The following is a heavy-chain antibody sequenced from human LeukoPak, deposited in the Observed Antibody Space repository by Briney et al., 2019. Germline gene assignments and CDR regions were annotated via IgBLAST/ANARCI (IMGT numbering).Heavy chain of an antibody. J-gene: IGHJ6*02. CDR2: ISYDGSNK. D-gene: IGHD2-2*01. CDR1: GFTFSSYG. CDR3: ARWTADNTDYYYYYGMDV. Sequence: GGSLRLSCAASGFTFSSYGMHWVRQAPGKGLEWVAVISYDGSNKYYADSVKGRFTISRDNAKNSLYLQMNSLRAEDTAVYYCARWTADNTDYYYYYGMDVWGQGTTVTVSS. V-gene: IGHV3-30*03.